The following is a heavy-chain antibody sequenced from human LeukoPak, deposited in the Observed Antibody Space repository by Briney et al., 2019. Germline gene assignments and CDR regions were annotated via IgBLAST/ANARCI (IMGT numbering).Heavy chain of an antibody. CDR2: IKSKTDGGTT. D-gene: IGHD3-22*01. CDR1: GFTFSSFS. Sequence: GGSLRLSCAASGFTFSSFSMNWVRQPPGKGLEWVGRIKSKTDGGTTDYAAPVKGRFTISRDDSKNTLYLQMNSLKTEDTAVYYCTTGYDSSGYYYLVIDYWGQGTLVTVSS. V-gene: IGHV3-15*01. J-gene: IGHJ4*02. CDR3: TTGYDSSGYYYLVIDY.